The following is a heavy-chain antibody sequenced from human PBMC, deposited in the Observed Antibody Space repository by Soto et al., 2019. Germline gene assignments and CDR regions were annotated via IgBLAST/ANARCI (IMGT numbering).Heavy chain of an antibody. CDR3: ARSAGWYAIHA. CDR2: VFHTGTT. J-gene: IGHJ5*02. D-gene: IGHD6-19*01. CDR1: GDSVSSPYY. Sequence: QVQLQESGPGLVKPSGTLSLTCAVSGDSVSSPYYWRWVRQSPGKGLEWIGEVFHTGTTSYNPSLRSRVTISMDKSSNQFSLDLSSVTAADTAVYYCARSAGWYAIHAWGPGTLVIVSS. V-gene: IGHV4-4*02.